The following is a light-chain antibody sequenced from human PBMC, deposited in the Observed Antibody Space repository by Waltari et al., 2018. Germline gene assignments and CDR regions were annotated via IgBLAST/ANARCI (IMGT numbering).Light chain of an antibody. Sequence: DIQMTQSPSSLSASVGDRVTITCRASQSISSYLNWYQQKPGKAPKLLIYAASSLQSGVPSRFSGSGSGTDFPLTISSLQPEAFATYYCQQSYSTPPITFGQGTRLEIK. CDR1: QSISSY. CDR2: AAS. CDR3: QQSYSTPPIT. J-gene: IGKJ5*01. V-gene: IGKV1-39*01.